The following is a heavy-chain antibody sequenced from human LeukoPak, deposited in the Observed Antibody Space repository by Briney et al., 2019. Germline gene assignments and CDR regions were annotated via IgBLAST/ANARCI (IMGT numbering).Heavy chain of an antibody. CDR2: IYYSGST. J-gene: IGHJ3*02. D-gene: IGHD2-21*01. CDR1: GASISSHY. V-gene: IGHV4-59*11. CDR3: ARGAYPDAFDI. Sequence: SETLSLTCNVSGASISSHYWSWIRQPPGKGLEWIGYIYYSGSTNYNPSLKSRVTISVDTSKSQFSLKLSSVTAADTAVYYCARGAYPDAFDIWGQGTMVTVSS.